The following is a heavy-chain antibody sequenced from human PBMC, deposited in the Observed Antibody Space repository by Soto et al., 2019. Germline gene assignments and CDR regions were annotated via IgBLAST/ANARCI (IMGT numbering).Heavy chain of an antibody. CDR1: GYTFIHYY. Sequence: QVQLVQSGAEVKKPGASVKVSCKASGYTFIHYYIHWVRQAPGQGLEWMAIINPNGGSTNYAQKFRGRVTVTSETSTTTVSMELNSLGSDDTAVYFFARSLLQGDFWGQGTLVTVSS. CDR3: ARSLLQGDF. D-gene: IGHD2-21*01. J-gene: IGHJ4*02. V-gene: IGHV1-46*01. CDR2: INPNGGST.